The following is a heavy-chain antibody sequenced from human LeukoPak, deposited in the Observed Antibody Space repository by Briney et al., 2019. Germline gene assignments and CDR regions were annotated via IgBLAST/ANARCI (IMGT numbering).Heavy chain of an antibody. Sequence: SSETLSLTCTVSGGSISVISYFWAWIRQPPGKGLEWIGSVTYSGSIYYNPSLKSRVTMSEDTSNNQFSLNLTSLTAADTAVYYCARHVAVAGNWFARGAGEPWSPSPQ. J-gene: IGHJ5*02. CDR2: VTYSGSI. D-gene: IGHD6-19*01. CDR3: ARHVAVAGNWFAR. CDR1: GGSISVISYF. V-gene: IGHV4-39*01.